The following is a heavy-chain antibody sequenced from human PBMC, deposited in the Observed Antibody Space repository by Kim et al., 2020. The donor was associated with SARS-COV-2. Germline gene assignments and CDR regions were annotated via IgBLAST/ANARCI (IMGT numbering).Heavy chain of an antibody. J-gene: IGHJ4*02. CDR2: ISWNSGSI. CDR1: GFIFDDYA. CDR3: AKGADGADYYDSSGYLNY. Sequence: GGSLRLSCAASGFIFDDYAMHWVREDPGKGLEWVSGISWNSGSIDYADSVKGRFTISRDNAKNSLYLQMNSLRAEDTALYYCAKGADGADYYDSSGYLNYWGQGTLVTVSS. D-gene: IGHD3-22*01. V-gene: IGHV3-9*01.